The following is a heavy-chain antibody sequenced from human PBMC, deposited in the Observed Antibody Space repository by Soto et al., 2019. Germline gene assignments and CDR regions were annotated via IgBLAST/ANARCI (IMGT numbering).Heavy chain of an antibody. V-gene: IGHV5-51*01. D-gene: IGHD3-22*01. CDR3: ARHWVPNYYDSSGYPRYFDY. Sequence: GESLNISRQGSGYSFTSYWIGWVRQMPGKGLEWMGIIYPGDSDTRYSPSFQGQVTISADKSISTAYLQWSSLKASDTAMYYCARHWVPNYYDSSGYPRYFDYWGQGTLVTVSS. CDR1: GYSFTSYW. CDR2: IYPGDSDT. J-gene: IGHJ4*02.